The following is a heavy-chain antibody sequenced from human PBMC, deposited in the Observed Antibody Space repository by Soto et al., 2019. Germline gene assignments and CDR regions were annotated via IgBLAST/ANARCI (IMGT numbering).Heavy chain of an antibody. CDR3: ARTGGRYDSGDYVDLD. V-gene: IGHV4-30-4*01. CDR2: IYYSGST. Sequence: SETLSLTGTVSGGSISSGDYFWSWIRQRPGKGLEWIGYIYYSGSTYYNPSLKSRVTISVDTSKNQFSLKLRSVTAADTAVYYCARTGGRYDSGDYVDLDWGQGTLVTVS. D-gene: IGHD4-17*01. CDR1: GGSISSGDYF. J-gene: IGHJ4*02.